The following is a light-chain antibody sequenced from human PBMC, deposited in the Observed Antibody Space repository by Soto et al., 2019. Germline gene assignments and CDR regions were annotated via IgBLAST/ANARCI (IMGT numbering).Light chain of an antibody. V-gene: IGKV3-11*01. CDR1: QSVSSY. CDR3: QQRSNWPTWT. J-gene: IGKJ1*01. CDR2: DAS. Sequence: EILLTQSPATLSWSPGERATLSWRASQSVSSYLAWYQQKPGQAPTLLIYDASNRATGIPARFSGSGSGTDFTLTISSLEPEHFAVYYCQQRSNWPTWTFGQGTKV.